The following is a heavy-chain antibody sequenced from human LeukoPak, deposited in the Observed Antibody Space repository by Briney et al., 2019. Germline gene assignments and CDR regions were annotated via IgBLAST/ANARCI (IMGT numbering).Heavy chain of an antibody. CDR2: VSAYNRDT. CDR1: GNTFSTYG. Sequence: ASVKVSCKASGNTFSTYGVIWVRQAPGQGLEWMGWVSAYNRDTNYAQKVQGRVTMTTDTSTSTAYMELRSLRSDDTAMYYCARDKLYSPFDYWGQGTLVTVSS. V-gene: IGHV1-18*01. CDR3: ARDKLYSPFDY. J-gene: IGHJ4*02. D-gene: IGHD2-21*01.